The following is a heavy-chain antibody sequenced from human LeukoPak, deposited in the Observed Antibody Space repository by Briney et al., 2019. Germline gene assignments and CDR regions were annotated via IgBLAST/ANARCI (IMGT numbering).Heavy chain of an antibody. CDR3: ARARDYYDSSAYPNWFDP. CDR2: IYTSGST. D-gene: IGHD3-22*01. J-gene: IGHJ5*02. CDR1: GGSISSYY. Sequence: SETLSLTCTVSGGSISSYYWSWIRQPAGTGLEWLGRIYTSGSTNYNPSLKSRVTISVDKSKNQFSLKLSSVTAADTAVYYCARARDYYDSSAYPNWFDPWGQGTLVTVSS. V-gene: IGHV4-4*07.